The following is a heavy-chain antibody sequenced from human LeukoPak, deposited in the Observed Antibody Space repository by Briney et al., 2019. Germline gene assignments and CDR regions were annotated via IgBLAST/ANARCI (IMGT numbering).Heavy chain of an antibody. D-gene: IGHD6-13*01. J-gene: IGHJ4*02. CDR2: VDGGGGGT. V-gene: IGHV3-23*01. CDR1: EFTLSSYA. Sequence: GGSLRLSCAASEFTLSSYAMTWVRQAPGRGLEWVSSVDGGGGGTYYADSVKGRFTISRDNSKDTLYLQMNGLRAEDTAVYFCAKQSAGSAAWYSLHYDFWGQGTQVTVSS. CDR3: AKQSAGSAAWYSLHYDF.